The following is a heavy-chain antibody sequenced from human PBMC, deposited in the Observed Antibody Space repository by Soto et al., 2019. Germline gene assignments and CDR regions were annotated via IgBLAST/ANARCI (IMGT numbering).Heavy chain of an antibody. Sequence: GGSLRLSCAASGFTFDDYAMHWVRQAPGKGLEWVSGISWNSGSIGYADSVKGRFTISRDNAKNSLYLQMNSLRAEDTALYYCARDPCSGGSCYNAFDIWGQGTMVTVSS. CDR3: ARDPCSGGSCYNAFDI. V-gene: IGHV3-9*01. J-gene: IGHJ3*02. CDR1: GFTFDDYA. CDR2: ISWNSGSI. D-gene: IGHD2-15*01.